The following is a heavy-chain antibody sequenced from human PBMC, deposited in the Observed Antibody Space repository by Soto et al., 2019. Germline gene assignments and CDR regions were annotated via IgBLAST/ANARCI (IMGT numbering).Heavy chain of an antibody. CDR1: GLTFRSYW. J-gene: IGHJ3*02. Sequence: GGSLRLSCAASGLTFRSYWMHWVRQAPGKGLVWVSRINSDGSSTSYADSVKGRFTISRDNAKNTLYLQMNSLRAEDTAVYYCARNYYDSSGYYWYAFDIWAQGKMVTVSS. V-gene: IGHV3-74*01. CDR2: INSDGSST. CDR3: ARNYYDSSGYYWYAFDI. D-gene: IGHD3-22*01.